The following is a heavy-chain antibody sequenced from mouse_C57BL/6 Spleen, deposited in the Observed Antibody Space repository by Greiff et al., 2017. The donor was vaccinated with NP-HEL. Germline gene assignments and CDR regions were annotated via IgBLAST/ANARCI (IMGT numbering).Heavy chain of an antibody. CDR1: GYAFSSSW. Sequence: VQLQQSGPELVKPGASVKISCKASGYAFSSSWMNWVKQRPGKGLEWIGRIYPGDGDTNYNGKFKGKATLTADKSSSTAYMQLSSLTSEDSAVYFCASRALAAMDYWGQGTSVTVSS. CDR3: ASRALAAMDY. CDR2: IYPGDGDT. V-gene: IGHV1-82*01. J-gene: IGHJ4*01.